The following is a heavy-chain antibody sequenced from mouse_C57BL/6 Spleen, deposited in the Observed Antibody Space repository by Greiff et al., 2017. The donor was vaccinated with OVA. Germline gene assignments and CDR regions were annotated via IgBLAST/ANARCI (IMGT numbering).Heavy chain of an antibody. J-gene: IGHJ4*01. CDR3: TTAVVDNAMDY. Sequence: VQLQQSGAELVRPGASVKLSCTASGFNIKDDYMHWVKQRPEQGLEWIGWIDPENGDTEYASKFQGKATITADTSSNTAYLQLSSLTSEDTAVYYCTTAVVDNAMDYWGKGTSVTVSS. V-gene: IGHV14-4*01. CDR1: GFNIKDDY. CDR2: IDPENGDT. D-gene: IGHD1-1*01.